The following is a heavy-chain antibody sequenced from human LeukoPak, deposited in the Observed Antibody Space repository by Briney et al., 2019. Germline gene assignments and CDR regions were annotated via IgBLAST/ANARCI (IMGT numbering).Heavy chain of an antibody. D-gene: IGHD3-10*01. Sequence: QPGGSLRLSCAVSGFTFSSYAVSWVRQAPGKGLEWVSAISEGSTYYADSVKGRFTISRDNSKNTLYLQMNSLRAEDTAVYCCAKVWLLWFGEALDYWGQGTLVTVSS. CDR2: ISEGST. V-gene: IGHV3-23*01. CDR3: AKVWLLWFGEALDY. CDR1: GFTFSSYA. J-gene: IGHJ4*02.